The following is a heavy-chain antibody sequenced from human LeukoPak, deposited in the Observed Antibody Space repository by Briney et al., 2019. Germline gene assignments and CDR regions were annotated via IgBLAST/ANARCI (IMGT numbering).Heavy chain of an antibody. J-gene: IGHJ3*02. D-gene: IGHD3-9*01. V-gene: IGHV3-23*01. Sequence: SGGSLRLSCAASGFTFSSYAMSWVRQAPGKGLEWVSAISGSGGSTYYADSVKGRFTISRDNSKNTLYLQMNSLRAEDTAVYYCAKDILTGNYRLGGELVPTDAFDIWGQGTMVTVSS. CDR2: ISGSGGST. CDR1: GFTFSSYA. CDR3: AKDILTGNYRLGGELVPTDAFDI.